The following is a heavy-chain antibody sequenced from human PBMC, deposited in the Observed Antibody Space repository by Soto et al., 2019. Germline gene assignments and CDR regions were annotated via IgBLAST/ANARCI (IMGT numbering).Heavy chain of an antibody. V-gene: IGHV3-74*01. Sequence: GGSLRLSCAASGFTFSRFWMSWVRQAPGKGLEWVSNINNDGSSTSYADSVKGRFTISRDNAKNTLYLQMNSLRAEDTAVYYCARDGYSSGWYFWSPSDKKIDYWGQGTLVTVSS. D-gene: IGHD6-19*01. CDR3: ARDGYSSGWYFWSPSDKKIDY. CDR1: GFTFSRFW. CDR2: INNDGSST. J-gene: IGHJ4*02.